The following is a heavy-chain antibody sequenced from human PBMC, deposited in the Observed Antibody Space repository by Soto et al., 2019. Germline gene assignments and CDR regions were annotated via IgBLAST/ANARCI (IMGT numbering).Heavy chain of an antibody. V-gene: IGHV4-59*01. J-gene: IGHJ4*02. D-gene: IGHD5-18*01. Sequence: ASETLSLTCTVSGGSIRSYYWSWIRLPPGKGLEWIGYIYYSGSTDYNPSLKSRVTISVDTSKNQFSLKLRSVAAADTAVYYCARDSYNFDDWGQGILVTVSS. CDR1: GGSIRSYY. CDR3: ARDSYNFDD. CDR2: IYYSGST.